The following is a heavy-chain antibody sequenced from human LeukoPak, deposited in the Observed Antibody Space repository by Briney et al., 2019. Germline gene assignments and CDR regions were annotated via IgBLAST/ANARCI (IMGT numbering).Heavy chain of an antibody. V-gene: IGHV3-23*01. Sequence: GGSLRLSCAASGFTFSSYAMNWLRQAPGKGLEWVSVISGSGGNTYYADSVKGRFTISRDNSKNTLFLQMNSLRAEDTAVYYCAKGHSSSRDYWGQGTLVTVSS. J-gene: IGHJ4*02. CDR2: ISGSGGNT. CDR1: GFTFSSYA. D-gene: IGHD6-13*01. CDR3: AKGHSSSRDY.